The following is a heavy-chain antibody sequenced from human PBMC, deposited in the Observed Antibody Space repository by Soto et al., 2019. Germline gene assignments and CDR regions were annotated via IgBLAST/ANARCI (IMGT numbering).Heavy chain of an antibody. J-gene: IGHJ4*02. Sequence: EVQLLESGGGLVQPGGSLRLSCAASGFTFSSYAMSWVRQAPGKGLEWVSAISGSGGSTYYADSVKGRFTISRDNSKNTLYLQMNSLRAEDTAVYYCAKENQREVGDRRYYFDYWGQGTLVTVSS. CDR1: GFTFSSYA. CDR2: ISGSGGST. D-gene: IGHD1-26*01. CDR3: AKENQREVGDRRYYFDY. V-gene: IGHV3-23*01.